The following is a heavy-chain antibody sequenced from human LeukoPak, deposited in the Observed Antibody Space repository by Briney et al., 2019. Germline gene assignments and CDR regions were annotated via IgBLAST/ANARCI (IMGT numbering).Heavy chain of an antibody. CDR2: IHNDGINK. Sequence: PGGSLRLSCTASGFIFSNYGLHWVRQAPGKRLEWVALIHNDGINKYYADSVKGRITISRDNSMNTLYLQMNSLRAEDTAVYYCAKGSKEVLFTRDHYMDVWGKGTTVTISS. CDR1: GFIFSNYG. J-gene: IGHJ6*03. V-gene: IGHV3-30*02. D-gene: IGHD3-3*01. CDR3: AKGSKEVLFTRDHYMDV.